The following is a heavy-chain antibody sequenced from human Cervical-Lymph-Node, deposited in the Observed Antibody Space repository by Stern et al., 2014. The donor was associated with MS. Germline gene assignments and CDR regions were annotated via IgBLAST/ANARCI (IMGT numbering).Heavy chain of an antibody. D-gene: IGHD1-26*01. CDR3: AKGGSGSYLD. J-gene: IGHJ4*02. CDR1: GFVFRNYA. Sequence: VQLVESGGGVVQPGRSLRLSCVASGFVFRNYAAHWVRQPPGKGLEWVALVSFDGRDKYYPDSVKGRFTVSRDNSKNTLYLEMNSLRPEDTAVYYCAKGGSGSYLDWGQGSLVTVSS. CDR2: VSFDGRDK. V-gene: IGHV3-30*18.